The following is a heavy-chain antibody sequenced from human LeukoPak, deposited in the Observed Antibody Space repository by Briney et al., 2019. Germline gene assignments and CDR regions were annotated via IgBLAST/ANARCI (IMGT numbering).Heavy chain of an antibody. CDR2: ISGSGGST. J-gene: IGHJ4*02. CDR3: TKGTIWLPFDY. D-gene: IGHD5-18*01. Sequence: GGSLRLSCAASGFTFSNYAMSWARQAPGKGLEWVSAISGSGGSTYYADSVKGRFTISRDSSKNTLYLQMNSLRAEDTAVYYCTKGTIWLPFDYWGQGTLVTVSS. CDR1: GFTFSNYA. V-gene: IGHV3-23*01.